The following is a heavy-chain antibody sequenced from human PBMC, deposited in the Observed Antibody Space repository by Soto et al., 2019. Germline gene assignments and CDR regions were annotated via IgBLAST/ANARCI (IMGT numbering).Heavy chain of an antibody. V-gene: IGHV3-43*01. CDR3: AKERDYYYDSSGYYGALDY. Sequence: GGSLRLSCAASGFTFDDYTMHWVRQAPGKGLEWVSLISWDGGSTYYADSVKGRFTISRDNSKNSLYLQMNSLRTEDTALYYCAKERDYYYDSSGYYGALDYWGQGTLVTVSS. D-gene: IGHD3-22*01. CDR2: ISWDGGST. CDR1: GFTFDDYT. J-gene: IGHJ4*02.